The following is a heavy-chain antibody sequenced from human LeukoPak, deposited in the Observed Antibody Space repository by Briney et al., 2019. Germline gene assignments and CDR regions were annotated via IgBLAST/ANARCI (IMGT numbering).Heavy chain of an antibody. CDR1: GFGVSVNY. D-gene: IGHD2-2*01. CDR3: AKDDGGYCSRTSCGDAYDI. J-gene: IGHJ3*02. CDR2: ISGSGGST. V-gene: IGHV3-23*01. Sequence: PGGSLRLSCAASGFGVSVNYMSWVRQAPGKGLEWVSAISGSGGSTYYADSVKGRFTISRDNSNNTLQLQMNSLRAEDTAVYYCAKDDGGYCSRTSCGDAYDIWGQGTMVTVSS.